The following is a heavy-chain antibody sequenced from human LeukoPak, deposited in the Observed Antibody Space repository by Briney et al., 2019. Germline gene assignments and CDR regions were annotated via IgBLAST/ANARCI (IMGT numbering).Heavy chain of an antibody. CDR1: GFTFSSYA. CDR3: AKATIYDSSGYFHRGAFDI. J-gene: IGHJ3*02. V-gene: IGHV3-23*01. D-gene: IGHD3-22*01. CDR2: ISGSGGST. Sequence: PGGSLRLSCSASGFTFSSYAMSWVRQAPGKGLEWVSAISGSGGSTYYADSVKGRFTISRDNSKNTLYLQMNSLRAEDTAVYYCAKATIYDSSGYFHRGAFDIWGQGTMVTVSS.